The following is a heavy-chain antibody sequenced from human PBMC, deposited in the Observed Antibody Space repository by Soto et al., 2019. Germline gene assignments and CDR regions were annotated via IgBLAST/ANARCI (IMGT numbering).Heavy chain of an antibody. J-gene: IGHJ4*02. D-gene: IGHD4-17*01. CDR1: GASITSGCFS. V-gene: IGHV4-30-2*01. Sequence: SLSLTRPVSGASITSGCFSWSWIRQPPGKGLEWIGYIFQSGSTYYNPSLKSRVTISIDRSKNQFSLKLTSVTAAHTAVYYCARGGDYYLDSWGQGTLVTVSS. CDR2: IFQSGST. CDR3: ARGGDYYLDS.